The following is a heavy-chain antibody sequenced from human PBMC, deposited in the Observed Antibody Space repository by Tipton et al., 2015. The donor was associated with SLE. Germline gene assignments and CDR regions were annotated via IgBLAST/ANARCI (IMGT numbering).Heavy chain of an antibody. CDR2: ISYSGNT. J-gene: IGHJ4*02. D-gene: IGHD5-24*01. CDR1: GTSISGYY. V-gene: IGHV4-59*12. CDR3: AGTVDMSTTHFDS. Sequence: TLSLTCTVSGTSISGYYWNWIRQSPGRGLEWVGYISYSGNTNYNPSLKRRVTISVDTSKDQFSLKLSSVTTADTAFYYCAGTVDMSTTHFDSWGQGTLVTVSS.